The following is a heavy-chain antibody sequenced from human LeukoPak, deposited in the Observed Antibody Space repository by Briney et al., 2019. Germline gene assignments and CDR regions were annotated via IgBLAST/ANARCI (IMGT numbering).Heavy chain of an antibody. CDR1: GVSISSADYC. CDR2: ICASGSA. Sequence: SETLSLTCTVSGVSISSADYCWSWIRQPAGQGLEWIGRICASGSANYHPSLKSRVTISVDTSKNQFSLKLSSVTAADTAVYYCARAILASMDVWGKGTTVTISS. V-gene: IGHV4-61*02. D-gene: IGHD2-21*01. CDR3: ARAILASMDV. J-gene: IGHJ6*03.